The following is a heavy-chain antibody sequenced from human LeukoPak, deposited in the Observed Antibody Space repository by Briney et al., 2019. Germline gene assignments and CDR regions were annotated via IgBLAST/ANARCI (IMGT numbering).Heavy chain of an antibody. CDR1: RFTLRNYW. CDR2: ISGDGSVV. J-gene: IGHJ4*01. CDR3: ARYSSASGGASYYLDY. D-gene: IGHD6-19*01. Sequence: TGGSLRLSCTASRFTLRNYWMHWVRQVLVKRLACASRISGDGSVVNYADSVQGRFTISRDNAENMLYLQIKSLRSEDTAVYFCARYSSASGGASYYLDYWGHGTLLTVSS. V-gene: IGHV3-74*01.